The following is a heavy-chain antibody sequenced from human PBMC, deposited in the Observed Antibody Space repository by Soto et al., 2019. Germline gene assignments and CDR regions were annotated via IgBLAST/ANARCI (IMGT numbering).Heavy chain of an antibody. CDR3: ARQFDYDTSGYYYAY. Sequence: SVKVSCKASGGAFSRNTVSWVRQAPGQGLEWMGGITPLFGTASYAQKFQGRVTITADESTNTAYMELSRLRSEDTAVYYRARQFDYDTSGYYYAYWGQGTLVTVSS. D-gene: IGHD3-22*01. CDR1: GGAFSRNT. V-gene: IGHV1-69*13. CDR2: ITPLFGTA. J-gene: IGHJ4*02.